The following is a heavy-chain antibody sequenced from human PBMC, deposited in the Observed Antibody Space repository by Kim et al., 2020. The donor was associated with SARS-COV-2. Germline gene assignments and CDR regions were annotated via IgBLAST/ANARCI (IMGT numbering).Heavy chain of an antibody. CDR3: ASDDEGWR. J-gene: IGHJ4*02. CDR1: GFTFDDYA. Sequence: GGSLRLSCAASGFTFDDYAMHWVRQAPGKGLEWVSGISWNSGSIGYADSVKGRFTISRDNAKNSLYLQMNSLRAEDTALYYCASDDEGWRWGQGTLVTVSS. V-gene: IGHV3-9*01. CDR2: ISWNSGSI. D-gene: IGHD2-15*01.